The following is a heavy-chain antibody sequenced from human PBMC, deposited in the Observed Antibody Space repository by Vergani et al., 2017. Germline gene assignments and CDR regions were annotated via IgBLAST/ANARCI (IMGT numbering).Heavy chain of an antibody. CDR2: ISGSGGST. J-gene: IGHJ4*02. D-gene: IGHD2-2*01. CDR1: GFIFSSYA. Sequence: EVQLLESGGGLVQSGGSLRLSCAASGFIFSSYAMSWVRQAPGKGLEWVSTISGSGGSTYYADSVKGRFTISRDNSKNTLYLQMNSLRADNTAVYFCAKRPAAGIDSWGQGTLVTVSS. CDR3: AKRPAAGIDS. V-gene: IGHV3-23*01.